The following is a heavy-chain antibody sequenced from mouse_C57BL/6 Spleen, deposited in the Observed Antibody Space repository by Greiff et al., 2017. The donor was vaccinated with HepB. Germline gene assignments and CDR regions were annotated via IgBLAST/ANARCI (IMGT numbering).Heavy chain of an antibody. CDR3: APAPYYAMDY. CDR2: IDPSDSET. V-gene: IGHV1-52*01. Sequence: VQLQQPGAELVRPGSSVKLSCKASGYTFTSYWMHWVKQRPIQGLEWIGNIDPSDSETHYNQKFKDKATLTVDKSSSTAYMQLSSLTSEDTAVYYCAPAPYYAMDYWGQGTSVTVSS. CDR1: GYTFTSYW. J-gene: IGHJ4*01.